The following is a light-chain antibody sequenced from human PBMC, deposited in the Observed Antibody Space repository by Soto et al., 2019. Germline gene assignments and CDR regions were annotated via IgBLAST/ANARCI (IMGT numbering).Light chain of an antibody. J-gene: IGKJ4*01. V-gene: IGKV3D-20*02. CDR1: QTVTSSY. CDR3: QQRNDWPLT. CDR2: GTS. Sequence: EIVLTQSPDILSLSPGERATLSCRASQTVTSSYFAWYQQRPGQAPRLLIYGTSSRATGIPDRFSGSGSGTDFTLTISSLEPEDFAVYYCQQRNDWPLTFGGGTKVEIK.